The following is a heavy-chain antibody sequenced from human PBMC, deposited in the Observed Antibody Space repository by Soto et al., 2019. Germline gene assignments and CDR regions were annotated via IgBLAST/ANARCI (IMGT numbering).Heavy chain of an antibody. J-gene: IGHJ5*02. Sequence: GESLKIACTGFVYTVNIFWISWVRQMRGRGLEWVGRIDPRDSYTSYSPSFQGHVTISADKSISAVYLQWGSLKASDTAMYYCARLYCSSSTCDSWFDPWGQGTLVTVSS. CDR3: ARLYCSSSTCDSWFDP. CDR2: IDPRDSYT. CDR1: VYTVNIFW. D-gene: IGHD2-2*01. V-gene: IGHV5-10-1*01.